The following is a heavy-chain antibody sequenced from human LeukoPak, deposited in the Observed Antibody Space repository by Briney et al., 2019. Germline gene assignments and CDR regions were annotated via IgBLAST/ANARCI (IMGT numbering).Heavy chain of an antibody. CDR1: GFTFSNYA. V-gene: IGHV3-23*01. J-gene: IGHJ4*02. CDR2: ITGSGGIT. Sequence: GGSLGLSCVASGFTFSNYAMSWVREAPGKGLEWVSAITGSGGITYYADSVKGRFTISRDNSKNTLYLQMNSLRAEDTAVYYCAKWGDYDVLTGYYDPDYWGQGTLVTVSS. D-gene: IGHD3-9*01. CDR3: AKWGDYDVLTGYYDPDY.